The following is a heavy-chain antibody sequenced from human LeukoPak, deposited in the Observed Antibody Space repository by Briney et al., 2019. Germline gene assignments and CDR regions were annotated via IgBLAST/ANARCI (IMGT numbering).Heavy chain of an antibody. CDR1: GYTFTSYY. Sequence: GASVKVSCKASGYTFTSYYMHWVRQAPGQGLEWMGIINPSGGSATYAQKFQGRVTMTRDTSTSTVYMELSSLRSEDTAVYYCAKDSYDYGDFYDAFDIWGQGTMVTVSS. D-gene: IGHD4-17*01. V-gene: IGHV1-46*01. J-gene: IGHJ3*02. CDR3: AKDSYDYGDFYDAFDI. CDR2: INPSGGSA.